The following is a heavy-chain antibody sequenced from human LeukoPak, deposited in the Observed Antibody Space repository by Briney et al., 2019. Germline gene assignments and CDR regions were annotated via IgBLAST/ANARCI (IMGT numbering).Heavy chain of an antibody. Sequence: SETLSLTCTVSGGSISSSSYYWGWIRQPPGKGLEWIGSIYYSGSTNYNPSLKSRVTISVDTSKNQFSLKLSSVTAADTAVYYCARGPIVVVPAATTYNWFDPWGQGTLVTVSS. CDR2: IYYSGST. J-gene: IGHJ5*02. CDR3: ARGPIVVVPAATTYNWFDP. CDR1: GGSISSSSYY. D-gene: IGHD2-2*01. V-gene: IGHV4-39*07.